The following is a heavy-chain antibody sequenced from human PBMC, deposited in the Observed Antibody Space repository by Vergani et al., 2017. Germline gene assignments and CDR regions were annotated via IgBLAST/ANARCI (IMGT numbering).Heavy chain of an antibody. CDR1: GFTFSSYA. CDR3: AKAGYCSGGSCYHYYYYGMDV. CDR2: ISYDGSNK. Sequence: QVQLVESGGGVVQPGRSLRLSCAASGFTFSSYAMHWVRQAPGKGLEWVAVISYDGSNKYYADSVKGRFTISRDNSKNTLYLQMNSLRAEDTAVYYCAKAGYCSGGSCYHYYYYGMDVWGQGTTVTVSS. J-gene: IGHJ6*02. V-gene: IGHV3-30*04. D-gene: IGHD2-15*01.